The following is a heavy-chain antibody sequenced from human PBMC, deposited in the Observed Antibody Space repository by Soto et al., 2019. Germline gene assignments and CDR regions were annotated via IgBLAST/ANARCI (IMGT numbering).Heavy chain of an antibody. CDR1: GYTFTTYY. Sequence: GASVKVSCEACGYTFTTYYIHWVRQAPGQRLEWMGWINAGNGNTKYSQKFQGRVTITRDTSASTAYMELSSLRSEDTAVYYCARGSGYYYWDDYWGQGTLVTVSS. V-gene: IGHV1-3*01. CDR2: INAGNGNT. J-gene: IGHJ4*02. D-gene: IGHD3-22*01. CDR3: ARGSGYYYWDDY.